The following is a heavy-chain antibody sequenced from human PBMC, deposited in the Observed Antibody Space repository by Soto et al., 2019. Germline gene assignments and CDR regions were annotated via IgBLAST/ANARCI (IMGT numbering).Heavy chain of an antibody. J-gene: IGHJ4*02. CDR3: ARVGDGGNSAGYYFDY. CDR2: ISSSSSYT. D-gene: IGHD2-21*02. Sequence: PGGSLRLSCAASGFTFSDYYMSWIRQAPGKGLEWVSYISSSSSYTNYADSVKGRFTISRDNAKNSLYLQMNSLRAEDTAVYYCARVGDGGNSAGYYFDYWGQGTLVTVSS. CDR1: GFTFSDYY. V-gene: IGHV3-11*05.